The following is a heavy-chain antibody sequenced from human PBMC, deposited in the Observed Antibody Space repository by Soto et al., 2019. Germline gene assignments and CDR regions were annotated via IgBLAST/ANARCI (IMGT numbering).Heavy chain of an antibody. J-gene: IGHJ4*02. Sequence: QMQLVQSGAEVKERGSSVKISCKTSGGTFNTYALTWVRQAPGQGLEWIGGIIPIFGIKNVAQRFQGRVTINADESLTTAHMEMTSLRSDDTAVYYCAKEAGDHWGQGTLVPVSS. CDR3: AKEAGDH. CDR1: GGTFNTYA. D-gene: IGHD3-10*01. CDR2: IIPIFGIK. V-gene: IGHV1-69*01.